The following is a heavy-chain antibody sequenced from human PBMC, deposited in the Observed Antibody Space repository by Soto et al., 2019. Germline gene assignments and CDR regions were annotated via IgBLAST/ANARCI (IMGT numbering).Heavy chain of an antibody. CDR3: ARDSGSSWYYYYYGMDV. J-gene: IGHJ6*02. CDR1: GYTFTSYG. D-gene: IGHD6-13*01. Sequence: QVQLVQSGAEVKKPGASVKVSCKASGYTFTSYGISWVRQAPGQGLEWMGWISAYNGNTNYAQKLQGRDTMTTDTSTSTAYMELRSLRSDDTAVYYCARDSGSSWYYYYYGMDVWGQGTTVTVSS. V-gene: IGHV1-18*01. CDR2: ISAYNGNT.